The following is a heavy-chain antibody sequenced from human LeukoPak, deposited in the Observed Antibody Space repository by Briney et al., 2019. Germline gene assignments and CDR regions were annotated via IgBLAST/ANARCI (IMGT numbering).Heavy chain of an antibody. D-gene: IGHD5-24*01. CDR3: ATHRDGSHPYAFHI. CDR1: GGSISSGSYY. Sequence: SETLSLTCTVSGGSISSGSYYWSWIRQPAGKGLEWIGYIYYSGSTKYNPSLKSRVTISVDTSKNQFSLKLSSVTAADTAVYYCATHRDGSHPYAFHIWGQGTMFTVSS. J-gene: IGHJ3*02. CDR2: IYYSGST. V-gene: IGHV4-61*10.